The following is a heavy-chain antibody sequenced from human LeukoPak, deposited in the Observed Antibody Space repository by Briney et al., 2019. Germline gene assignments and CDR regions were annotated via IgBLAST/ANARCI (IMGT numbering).Heavy chain of an antibody. CDR3: AREGYFFSGSYYNRDAFDI. D-gene: IGHD3-10*01. V-gene: IGHV3-74*01. CDR1: GFTLSSYW. Sequence: GGSLRLSCAASGFTLSSYWMHWARQDTGKGLLWVSRIKSDGSTTYYADSVKGRFAISRDSSENTLNLQMNSLRAEDTAVYYCAREGYFFSGSYYNRDAFDIWGQGTMVTVSS. CDR2: IKSDGSTT. J-gene: IGHJ3*02.